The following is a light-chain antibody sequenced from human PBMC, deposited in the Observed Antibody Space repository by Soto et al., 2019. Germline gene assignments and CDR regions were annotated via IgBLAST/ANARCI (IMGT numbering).Light chain of an antibody. CDR3: SSYTSSSTPSV. Sequence: QSALTQPASVSGSPGQSITISCTGTSSDVGGYNYVSWYQQHPGKAPKLMIYDVSNRPSGVSNRFSGSKSANTASLTTSGLLPEDEADYYCSSYTSSSTPSVFGTGTKVTVL. J-gene: IGLJ1*01. V-gene: IGLV2-14*01. CDR2: DVS. CDR1: SSDVGGYNY.